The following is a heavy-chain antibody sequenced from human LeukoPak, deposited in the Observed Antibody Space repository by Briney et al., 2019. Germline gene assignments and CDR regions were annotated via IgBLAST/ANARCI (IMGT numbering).Heavy chain of an antibody. J-gene: IGHJ3*02. V-gene: IGHV4-59*08. Sequence: SETLSLTCTVSGGSIGSYYWSWIRQPPGKGLEWIGYIYYSGSTNYNPSLKSRVTISVDTSKNQFSLKLSSVAAADTAVYYCARHQEVEMATNDAFDIWGQGTMVTVSS. CDR2: IYYSGST. CDR1: GGSIGSYY. D-gene: IGHD5-12*01. CDR3: ARHQEVEMATNDAFDI.